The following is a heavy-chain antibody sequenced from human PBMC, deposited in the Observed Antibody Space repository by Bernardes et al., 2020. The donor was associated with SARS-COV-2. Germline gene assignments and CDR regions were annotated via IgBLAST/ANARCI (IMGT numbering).Heavy chain of an antibody. CDR3: ARGLAYYDFWSGYYPPYYYYGMDV. D-gene: IGHD3-3*01. CDR2: INSDGSST. CDR1: GFTFSSYW. J-gene: IGHJ6*02. Sequence: GGSLRLSCAASGFTFSSYWMHWVRQPPGKGLVWVSRINSDGSSTSYADSGKGRFTISRDNAKNTLYLQMNSLRAEDTSVYYCARGLAYYDFWSGYYPPYYYYGMDVWGQGTTVTVSS. V-gene: IGHV3-74*01.